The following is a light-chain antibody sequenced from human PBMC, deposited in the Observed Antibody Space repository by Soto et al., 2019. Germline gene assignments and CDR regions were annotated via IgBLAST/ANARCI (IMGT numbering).Light chain of an antibody. Sequence: DIVMPPSPDSLAVSLGERATINCKSSQSVLYSSNNKNYLAWYQQKPGQPPKLLIYWASTRESGVPDRFSGSGSGTDFTLTISSLQAEDVAVYYCQQYYSTPPTFGQGTKVDIK. CDR2: WAS. CDR3: QQYYSTPPT. V-gene: IGKV4-1*01. CDR1: QSVLYSSNNKNY. J-gene: IGKJ1*01.